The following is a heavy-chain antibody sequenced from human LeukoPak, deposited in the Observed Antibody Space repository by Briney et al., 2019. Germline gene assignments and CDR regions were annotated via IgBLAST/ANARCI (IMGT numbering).Heavy chain of an antibody. V-gene: IGHV4-39*01. CDR2: IYYSGST. Sequence: TSETLSLTCTVSAGSISSSSYYWGWIRQPPGKGLEWIGSIYYSGSTYYNPSLKSRVTISVDTSKNQFSLKLSSVTAADTAVYYCARPTSSTPYFDYWGQGTLVTVSS. CDR1: AGSISSSSYY. J-gene: IGHJ4*02. D-gene: IGHD3-10*01. CDR3: ARPTSSTPYFDY.